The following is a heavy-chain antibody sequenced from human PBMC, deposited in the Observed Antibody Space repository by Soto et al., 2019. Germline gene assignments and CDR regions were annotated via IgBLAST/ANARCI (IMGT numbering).Heavy chain of an antibody. CDR2: MYYSGSS. Sequence: SETLSLTCSVSGGFTSDKSYFWGWVLHSTGKGLEWIGSMYYSGSSCYNPSLKSRVAISVDTSKNKFSLKLRSVTAADTAVYFCFRQSLHRLDLDFDLWGQCTMV. J-gene: IGHJ4*02. D-gene: IGHD1-7*01. V-gene: IGHV4-39*01. CDR1: GGFTSDKSYF. CDR3: FRQSLHRLDLDFDL.